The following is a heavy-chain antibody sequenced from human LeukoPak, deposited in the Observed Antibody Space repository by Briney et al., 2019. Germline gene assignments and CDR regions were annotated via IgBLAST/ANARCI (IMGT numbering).Heavy chain of an antibody. V-gene: IGHV3-20*01. J-gene: IGHJ4*02. Sequence: GGSLRLSCAASGFTFDDYGMSWVRQAPGKGLEWVSGINWNGGSTGYADSVKGRFTISRDNVKNSLYLQMNSLRPEDTALYRCAKDIGEGSGSLPLDYWGQGTLVTVSS. CDR1: GFTFDDYG. CDR3: AKDIGEGSGSLPLDY. CDR2: INWNGGST. D-gene: IGHD3-10*01.